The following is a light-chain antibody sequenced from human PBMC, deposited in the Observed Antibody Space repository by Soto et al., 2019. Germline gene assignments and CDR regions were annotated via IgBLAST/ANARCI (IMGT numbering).Light chain of an antibody. Sequence: QSALTQPRSVSGSRGQSVTISCTGTSSDVGGYDFVSWYRQHPGKGPELIMYDVGRRPSGVPDRFSGSKSGDTASLTISGLEAEDEAEYHCSSYAGTSTFAVFGAGTKVTVL. CDR1: SSDVGGYDF. CDR3: SSYAGTSTFAV. J-gene: IGLJ1*01. V-gene: IGLV2-11*01. CDR2: DVG.